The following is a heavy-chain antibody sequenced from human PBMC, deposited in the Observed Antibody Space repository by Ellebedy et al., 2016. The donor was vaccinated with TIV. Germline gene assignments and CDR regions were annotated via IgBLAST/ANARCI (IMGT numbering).Heavy chain of an antibody. D-gene: IGHD5-24*01. V-gene: IGHV3-53*01. J-gene: IGHJ4*02. CDR2: FYSGGSA. Sequence: GESLKISCVASGFTVSRHYMTWVRQAPGKGLEWVSVFYSGGSAYYADSVKGRFTISRDISKSTLYLQMNSLRPDDTAMYYCARDLQKATAWGYWGQGTLVTVSS. CDR1: GFTVSRHY. CDR3: ARDLQKATAWGY.